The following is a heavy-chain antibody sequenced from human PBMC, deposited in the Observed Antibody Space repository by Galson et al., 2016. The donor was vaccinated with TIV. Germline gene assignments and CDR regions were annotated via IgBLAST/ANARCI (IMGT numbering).Heavy chain of an antibody. CDR2: ISGSGGVT. Sequence: SLRLSCAASGFTFNNYAMSWVRQAPGKGLEWVSGISGSGGVTYFADSVKGRFTISRDNSKNTLYLQLNSLRAGHTAVYYCAKRINYGGDAFENWGQGTMVTVSS. CDR3: AKRINYGGDAFEN. V-gene: IGHV3-23*01. J-gene: IGHJ3*02. D-gene: IGHD4/OR15-4a*01. CDR1: GFTFNNYA.